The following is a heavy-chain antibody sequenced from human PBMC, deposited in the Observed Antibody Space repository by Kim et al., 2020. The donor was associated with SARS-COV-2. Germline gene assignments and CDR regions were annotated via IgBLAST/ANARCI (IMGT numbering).Heavy chain of an antibody. CDR3: ARVGIKRITIFGVVDPSNCFDP. D-gene: IGHD3-3*01. Sequence: SETLSLTCTVSGGSISSSSYYWGWIRQPPGKGLEWIGSIYYSGSTYYNPSLKSRRTISVDTSKNQFSLKLSSVTAADTAVYYCARVGIKRITIFGVVDPSNCFDPWGHGTLVTVSS. J-gene: IGHJ5*02. CDR1: GGSISSSSYY. V-gene: IGHV4-39*01. CDR2: IYYSGST.